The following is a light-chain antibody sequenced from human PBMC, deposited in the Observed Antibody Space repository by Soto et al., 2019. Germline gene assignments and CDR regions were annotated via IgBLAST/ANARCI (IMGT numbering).Light chain of an antibody. V-gene: IGLV2-8*01. CDR3: ASYAGSSVV. CDR1: SSDVGGYNF. CDR2: EVT. Sequence: QSALTQPPSASGSPGQSVTISCTGTSSDVGGYNFVSWYQQHPGKAPKLIIYEVTKRPLGVPDRLSGFKSGNTASLTVSGLQAEDEADYYCASYAGSSVVFGGGTQLTVL. J-gene: IGLJ2*01.